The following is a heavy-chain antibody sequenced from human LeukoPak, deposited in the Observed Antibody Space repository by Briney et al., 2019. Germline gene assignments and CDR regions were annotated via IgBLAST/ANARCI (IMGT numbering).Heavy chain of an antibody. V-gene: IGHV3-13*01. J-gene: IGHJ4*02. CDR1: GFTLGSHD. D-gene: IGHD5-18*01. CDR2: VSSGFHA. Sequence: GGSLRLSCIASGFTLGSHDMHWVRQIPGQGLEWVAAVSSGFHAFFADSVQGRFTVSREDARNSLYLQMNSLRAGDTAVYYCVREARGYHYTYFDYWGQGTLVTVSS. CDR3: VREARGYHYTYFDY.